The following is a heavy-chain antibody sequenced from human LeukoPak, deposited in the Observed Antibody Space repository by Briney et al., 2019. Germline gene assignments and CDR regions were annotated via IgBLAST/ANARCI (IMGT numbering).Heavy chain of an antibody. D-gene: IGHD4-11*01. CDR2: ISNSGNTI. V-gene: IGHV3-11*01. CDR1: GFIFSDYY. J-gene: IGHJ3*02. Sequence: GGSLRLSCAVSGFIFSDYYMTWIRQAPGRGLEWIAYISNSGNTIYYTDSVRGRFTISRENAKNSLYLQMNSLRAEDTAVYYCARDSAPTVRFAFDIWGQGTMVTVSS. CDR3: ARDSAPTVRFAFDI.